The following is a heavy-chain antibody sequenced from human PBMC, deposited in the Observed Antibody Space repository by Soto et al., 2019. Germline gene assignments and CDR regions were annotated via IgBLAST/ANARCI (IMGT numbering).Heavy chain of an antibody. Sequence: GGSLRLSCAASGFTFSSYSMNWVRQAPGKGLEWVSSISSSSSYIYYADSVKGRFTISRDNAKNSLYLQMNSLRAEDTAVYYCASMGAARPFDYYYYGMDVWSQGTTVTVSS. D-gene: IGHD6-6*01. CDR2: ISSSSSYI. J-gene: IGHJ6*02. CDR1: GFTFSSYS. V-gene: IGHV3-21*01. CDR3: ASMGAARPFDYYYYGMDV.